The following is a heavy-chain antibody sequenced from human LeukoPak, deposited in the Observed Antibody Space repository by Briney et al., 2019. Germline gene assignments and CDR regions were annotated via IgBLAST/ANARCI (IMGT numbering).Heavy chain of an antibody. D-gene: IGHD3-10*01. CDR1: GGSISSSSYY. V-gene: IGHV4-39*07. CDR3: AGPRPYGSGSYYNANALLNAFDI. CDR2: IYYSGST. Sequence: SETLSLTCTVSGGSISSSSYYWGWIRQPPGKGLEWIGSIYYSGSTYYNPSLKSRVTISVDTSKNQFSLKLSSVTAADTAVYYCAGPRPYGSGSYYNANALLNAFDIWGQGTMVTVSS. J-gene: IGHJ3*02.